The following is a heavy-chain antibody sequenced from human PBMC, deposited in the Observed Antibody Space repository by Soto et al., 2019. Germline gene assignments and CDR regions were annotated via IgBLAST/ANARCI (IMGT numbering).Heavy chain of an antibody. J-gene: IGHJ4*02. Sequence: PSEPLSLTWAVSGGSISSGGYCWSWIRQPPGKGLEWIGYIYHSGSTYYNPSLKSRVTISVDMSKNQFSLKLSSVTAADTAVYYCARVGGFGATTIDYWGQGTLVTVSS. CDR2: IYHSGST. CDR1: GGSISSGGYC. V-gene: IGHV4-30-2*05. CDR3: ARVGGFGATTIDY. D-gene: IGHD3-10*01.